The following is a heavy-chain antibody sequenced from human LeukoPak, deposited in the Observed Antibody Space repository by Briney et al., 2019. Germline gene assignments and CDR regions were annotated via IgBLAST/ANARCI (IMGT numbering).Heavy chain of an antibody. CDR3: ARGGYCGGDCYSLGWGDFDY. J-gene: IGHJ4*02. Sequence: SETLSLTCTVSGYSISSGYYWGWIRQPPGKGLEWIGSIYRSGSTYYNPSLKSRVTISVATSKNQFSLKLISVTAAGTAVYYCARGGYCGGDCYSLGWGDFDYWGQGTLVTVSS. V-gene: IGHV4-38-2*02. CDR2: IYRSGST. CDR1: GYSISSGYY. D-gene: IGHD2-21*02.